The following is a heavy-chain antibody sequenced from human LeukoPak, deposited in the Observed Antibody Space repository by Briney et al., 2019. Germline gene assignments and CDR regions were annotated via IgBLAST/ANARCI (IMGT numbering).Heavy chain of an antibody. CDR2: ISSSGSTI. J-gene: IGHJ6*02. D-gene: IGHD4-23*01. V-gene: IGHV3-48*03. CDR1: GFTFSSYE. Sequence: GGSLRLSCAASGFTFSSYEMNWVRQAPGKGLEWVSYISSSGSTIYYADSVKGRFTISRDNAKNSLYLQMNSLRAEDTAVYYCAREGTVVDYYYGMDVWGQGTTVTVSS. CDR3: AREGTVVDYYYGMDV.